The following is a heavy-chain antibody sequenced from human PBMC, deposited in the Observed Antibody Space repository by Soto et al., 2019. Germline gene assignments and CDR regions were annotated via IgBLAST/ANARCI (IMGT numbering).Heavy chain of an antibody. CDR1: GYTFTSYD. Sequence: QVQLVQSGAEVKKPGASVKVSCKASGYTFTSYDINWVRQATGQGFEWMGWMNPNSGNTGYAQKFQGRVTMTRNTSISTAYMELSSLRSEDTAVYYCARDGCRSTSCYGDAFDIWGQGTMVTVSS. J-gene: IGHJ3*02. CDR3: ARDGCRSTSCYGDAFDI. V-gene: IGHV1-8*01. D-gene: IGHD2-2*01. CDR2: MNPNSGNT.